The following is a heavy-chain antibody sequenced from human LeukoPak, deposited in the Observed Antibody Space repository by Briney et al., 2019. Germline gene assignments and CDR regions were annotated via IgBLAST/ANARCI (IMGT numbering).Heavy chain of an antibody. CDR1: GYTFTSYA. Sequence: ASVKVSCKASGYTFTSYAMHWVRQAPGQRLEWMGWINAGNGNTKYSQKSQGRVTITRDTSASTAYMELSSLRSEDTAVYYCARGRDYYCSSTSCYSLGWFDPWGQGTLVTVSS. D-gene: IGHD2-2*01. J-gene: IGHJ5*02. CDR2: INAGNGNT. V-gene: IGHV1-3*01. CDR3: ARGRDYYCSSTSCYSLGWFDP.